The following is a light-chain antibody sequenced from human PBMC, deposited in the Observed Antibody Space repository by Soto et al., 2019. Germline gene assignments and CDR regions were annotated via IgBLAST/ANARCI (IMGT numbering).Light chain of an antibody. CDR2: DVS. CDR3: CSYAGSYSYA. Sequence: QSVLTQPRSVSGSPGQSVTISCTGTSSDVGGYNYVSWYQQHPGKAPKLMIHDVSKRPSGVPDRFSGSKSGNTASLTISGLQAEDEADYYCCSYAGSYSYAFGTGTKVTVL. J-gene: IGLJ1*01. CDR1: SSDVGGYNY. V-gene: IGLV2-11*01.